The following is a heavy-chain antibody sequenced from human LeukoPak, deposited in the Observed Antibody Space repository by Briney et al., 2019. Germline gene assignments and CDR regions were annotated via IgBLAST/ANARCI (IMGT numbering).Heavy chain of an antibody. Sequence: GGSLRLSCAASRFTFSDHYMDWVRQAPGKGLEWVARIRNRAKSYSTQYAPSVRDRFTISRDDSRNSVYLQMNSLKTEDTDVYYCVRVGDYYDNRVFSSVVFNIGALGKWVTVS. D-gene: IGHD3-22*01. CDR3: VRVGDYYDNRVFSSVVFNI. CDR2: IRNRAKSYST. J-gene: IGHJ3*02. V-gene: IGHV3-72*01. CDR1: RFTFSDHY.